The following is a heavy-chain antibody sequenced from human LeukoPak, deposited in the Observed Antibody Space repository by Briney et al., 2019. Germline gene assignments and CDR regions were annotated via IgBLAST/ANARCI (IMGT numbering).Heavy chain of an antibody. CDR2: MYLSGTT. D-gene: IGHD3-22*01. CDR1: GDSINSLDL. Sequence: SETLSLTCTVSGDSINSLDLWSWVRQPPGKGLEWSGEMYLSGTTHSNPSVKSRVTISIDKSKNQFFLNLSSVTAADTAVYYCAGLVGRYSSGLYYYYFDYWGQGTLVTVSS. CDR3: AGLVGRYSSGLYYYYFDY. J-gene: IGHJ4*02. V-gene: IGHV4-4*02.